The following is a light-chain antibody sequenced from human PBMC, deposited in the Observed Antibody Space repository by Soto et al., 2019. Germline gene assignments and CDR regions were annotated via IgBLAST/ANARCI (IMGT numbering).Light chain of an antibody. CDR2: AAS. CDR1: QGISSY. V-gene: IGKV1-9*01. Sequence: DIQLTQSPSFLSASVGDGVTITCRASQGISSYLAWYQQRPGKAPKLLIYAASTLQSGVPSRFSGSGSGTEFTLIISSLQPEDFATYYCQQFNSYPTFGGGTKVEIK. J-gene: IGKJ4*01. CDR3: QQFNSYPT.